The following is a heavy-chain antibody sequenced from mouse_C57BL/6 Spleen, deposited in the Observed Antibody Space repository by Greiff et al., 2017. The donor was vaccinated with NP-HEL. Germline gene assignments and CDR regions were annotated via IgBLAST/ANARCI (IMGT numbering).Heavy chain of an antibody. CDR1: GFTFSNYW. V-gene: IGHV6-3*01. CDR2: IRLKSDNYAT. D-gene: IGHD4-1*02. J-gene: IGHJ3*01. Sequence: EVKVEESGGGLVQPGGSMKLSCVASGFTFSNYWMNWVRQSPEKGLEWVAQIRLKSDNYATHYAESVKGRFTISRDDSKSSVYLQMNNLRAEDTGIYYCTQLGRAYWGQGTLVTVSA. CDR3: TQLGRAY.